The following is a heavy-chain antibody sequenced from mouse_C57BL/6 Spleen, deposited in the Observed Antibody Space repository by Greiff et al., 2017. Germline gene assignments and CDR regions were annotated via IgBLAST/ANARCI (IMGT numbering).Heavy chain of an antibody. Sequence: EVQLQQSGAELVRPGASVKLSCTASGFNIKDDYMHWVKQRPEQGLEWIGRIDPENGDTEYASKFQGKATITADTSSNTAYLQLSSLTSEDTAVYYCTTRRLRDYWGQGTTLTVSS. CDR2: IDPENGDT. V-gene: IGHV14-4*01. CDR3: TTRRLRDY. D-gene: IGHD2-4*01. J-gene: IGHJ2*01. CDR1: GFNIKDDY.